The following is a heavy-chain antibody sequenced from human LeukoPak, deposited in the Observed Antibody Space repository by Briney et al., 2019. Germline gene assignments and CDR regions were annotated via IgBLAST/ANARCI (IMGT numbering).Heavy chain of an antibody. CDR2: IYYSGST. J-gene: IGHJ4*02. V-gene: IGHV4-59*05. CDR1: GTSVKTYY. CDR3: AARGYSYGRDY. D-gene: IGHD5-18*01. Sequence: PSETLSLTCTVSGTSVKTYYWSWIRQPPGNGPEWIGSIYYSGSTYHNPSLKSRVTISVDTSKNQFSLKLSSVIAADTAVYYCAARGYSYGRDYWGQGTLVTVSS.